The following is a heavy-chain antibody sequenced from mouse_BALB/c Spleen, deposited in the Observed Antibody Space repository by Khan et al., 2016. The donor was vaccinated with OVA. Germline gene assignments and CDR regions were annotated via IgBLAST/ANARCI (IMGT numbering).Heavy chain of an antibody. CDR1: GFTFSTYG. V-gene: IGHV5-6*01. J-gene: IGHJ3*01. CDR2: ISSGGSYT. D-gene: IGHD1-1*01. CDR3: TRLAYYYNSEGFAY. Sequence: EVELVESGGDLVKPGGSLKLSCATSGFTFSTYGMSWVRQTPDKRLEWVAAISSGGSYTYYPGSVTGRFTISRDNANNTLYLQMSSLKSEDTAIYYCTRLAYYYNSEGFAYWGQGTLVTVSA.